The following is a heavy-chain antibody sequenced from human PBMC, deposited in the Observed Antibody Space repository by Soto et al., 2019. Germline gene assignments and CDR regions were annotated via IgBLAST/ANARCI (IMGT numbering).Heavy chain of an antibody. Sequence: QVQLVQSGAEVKKPGASVKVSCKASGYTFTGYYMHWVRQAPGQGLAWMGWINPNSGGTNYAQKFQGRVTMTRDTSISTAYMELSRLRSDDTAVYYCAREVGSYYGSGSYSPWGQGTLVTVSS. CDR3: AREVGSYYGSGSYSP. CDR2: INPNSGGT. CDR1: GYTFTGYY. D-gene: IGHD3-10*01. J-gene: IGHJ5*02. V-gene: IGHV1-2*02.